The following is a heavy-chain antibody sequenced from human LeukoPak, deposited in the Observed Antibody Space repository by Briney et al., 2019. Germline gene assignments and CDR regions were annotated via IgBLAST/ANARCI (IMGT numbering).Heavy chain of an antibody. J-gene: IGHJ4*02. V-gene: IGHV3-66*01. Sequence: PGGSLRLSCEVSGFTVSSNYMTWVRQAPGKGLEWVSIIYSGGSTYYADSVKGRFTISRDNSKNTLYLQMNSLRAEDTAVYYCARGGSYMPFDYWGQGTLVTVSS. D-gene: IGHD1-26*01. CDR2: IYSGGST. CDR3: ARGGSYMPFDY. CDR1: GFTVSSNY.